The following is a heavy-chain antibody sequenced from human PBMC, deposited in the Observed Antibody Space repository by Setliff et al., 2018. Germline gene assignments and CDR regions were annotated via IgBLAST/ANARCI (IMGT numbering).Heavy chain of an antibody. CDR3: ARGGYRYYYYSMDV. CDR1: GGPFSGYY. Sequence: SETLSLTCAVYGGPFSGYYWSWIRQPPGKGLEWIGEINHSGSTNYNPSLKSRVTISVDTSKNQFSLKLSSVTAADTAVYYCARGGYRYYYYSMDVWGQGTTVTVSS. CDR2: INHSGST. J-gene: IGHJ6*02. D-gene: IGHD5-18*01. V-gene: IGHV4-34*01.